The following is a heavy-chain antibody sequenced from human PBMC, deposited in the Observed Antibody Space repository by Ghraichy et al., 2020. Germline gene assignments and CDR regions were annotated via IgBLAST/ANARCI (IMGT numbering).Heavy chain of an antibody. CDR1: GFTFSSYA. CDR3: AKDITASTTKYYFDY. CDR2: ISGSGGST. D-gene: IGHD1-20*01. Sequence: GESLNISCAASGFTFSSYAMSWVRQAPGKGLEWVSAISGSGGSTYYADSVKGRFTISRDNSKNTLYLQMNSLRAEDTAVYYCAKDITASTTKYYFDYWGQGTLVTVSS. J-gene: IGHJ4*02. V-gene: IGHV3-23*01.